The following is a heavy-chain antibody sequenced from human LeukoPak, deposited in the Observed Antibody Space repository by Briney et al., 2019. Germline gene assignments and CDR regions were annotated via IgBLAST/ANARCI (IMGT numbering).Heavy chain of an antibody. Sequence: SETLSLTCTVSGGSISSSSYYWGWVRQPPGKGLEWIATIYYSGSSYYNPSLKSRVTISVDTSKNQFSLKLSSVTAADTAVYYCAGGYCSGGSCSKTHFDYWGQGTLVTVSS. D-gene: IGHD2-15*01. J-gene: IGHJ4*02. V-gene: IGHV4-39*01. CDR2: IYYSGSS. CDR3: AGGYCSGGSCSKTHFDY. CDR1: GGSISSSSYY.